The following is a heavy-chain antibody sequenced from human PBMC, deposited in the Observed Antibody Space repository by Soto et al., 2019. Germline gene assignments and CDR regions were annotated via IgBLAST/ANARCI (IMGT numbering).Heavy chain of an antibody. CDR1: AGSITTPGYS. D-gene: IGHD3-10*01. Sequence: QLQLQESGSGLVMTSQTLTLTCTVSAGSITTPGYSWSWIRQPPGKAPAWIGYAYHNGNAYPKPSLKSRVTISLDGAKNQFSVKMTSVTVADTGIYYCAARPFYYYGLDVWGQGTTVTVS. V-gene: IGHV4-30-2*01. CDR3: AARPFYYYGLDV. J-gene: IGHJ6*02. CDR2: AYHNGNA.